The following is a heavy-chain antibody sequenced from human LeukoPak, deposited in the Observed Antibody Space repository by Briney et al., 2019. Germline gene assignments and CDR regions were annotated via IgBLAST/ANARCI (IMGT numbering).Heavy chain of an antibody. CDR2: TYCRSEWYN. CDR3: ARAGVGATRYYDY. Sequence: SQTLSLTCAISGDSVSSNSAAWNWIRQSPSRGLEWLGRTYCRSEWYNDYAVSVKSRITINPDTSKNQFSLHLNSVTPEDTAVYYCARAGVGATRYYDYWGQGTLVTVSS. D-gene: IGHD1-26*01. V-gene: IGHV6-1*01. CDR1: GDSVSSNSAA. J-gene: IGHJ4*02.